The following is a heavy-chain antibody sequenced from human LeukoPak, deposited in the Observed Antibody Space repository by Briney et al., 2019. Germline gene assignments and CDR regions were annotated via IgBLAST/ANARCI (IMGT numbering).Heavy chain of an antibody. CDR2: IIPIFGTA. Sequence: SVKVSCKASGGTFSSYAISWVRQAPGEVLEWMGGIIPIFGTANYAQKFQGRVSITADESTSTAYMELSSLRSEDTAVYYCASEAAHFSYYYYGMDVWGQGTTVTVSS. V-gene: IGHV1-69*13. D-gene: IGHD2-15*01. CDR3: ASEAAHFSYYYYGMDV. J-gene: IGHJ6*02. CDR1: GGTFSSYA.